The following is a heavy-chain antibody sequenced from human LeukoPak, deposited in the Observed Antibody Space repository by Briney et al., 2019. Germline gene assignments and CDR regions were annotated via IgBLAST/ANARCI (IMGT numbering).Heavy chain of an antibody. CDR1: GGSFSGYY. CDR3: ARGAGTRSADFDY. CDR2: IYYSGST. J-gene: IGHJ4*02. Sequence: SETLSLTCAVYGGSFSGYYWSWIRQPPGKGLEWIGYIYYSGSTNYNPSLKSRVTISVDTSKNQFSLKLSSVTAADTAVYYCARGAGTRSADFDYWGQGTLVTVSS. V-gene: IGHV4-59*01. D-gene: IGHD1-1*01.